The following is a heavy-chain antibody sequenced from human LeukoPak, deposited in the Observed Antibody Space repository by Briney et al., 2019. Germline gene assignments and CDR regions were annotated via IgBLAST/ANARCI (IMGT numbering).Heavy chain of an antibody. CDR3: ARDRQGGRGAFDY. D-gene: IGHD3-10*01. J-gene: IGHJ4*02. CDR2: ISSSAGTI. V-gene: IGHV3-48*03. Sequence: GGSLRLSCAASGFTFSSYEMNWVRQAPGKGLEWVSYISSSAGTIYYADSVKGRFTISRDNAKNSLYLQMNSLRAEDTAVYYCARDRQGGRGAFDYWGQGTLVTVSS. CDR1: GFTFSSYE.